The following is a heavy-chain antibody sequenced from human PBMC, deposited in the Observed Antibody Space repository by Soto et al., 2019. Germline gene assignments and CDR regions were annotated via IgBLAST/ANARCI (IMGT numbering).Heavy chain of an antibody. CDR1: GGSISSGGYY. D-gene: IGHD2-2*01. J-gene: IGHJ4*02. V-gene: IGHV4-31*03. CDR3: ARGRSSTSPYPIGY. Sequence: QVQLQESGPGLVKPSQTLSLTCTVSGGSISSGGYYWSWIRQHPGKGLEWIGYIYYSGSTYYNPSLKSRITTSVDTSKNQFSLKLSSVTAADTAVYYCARGRSSTSPYPIGYWGQGTLVTVAS. CDR2: IYYSGST.